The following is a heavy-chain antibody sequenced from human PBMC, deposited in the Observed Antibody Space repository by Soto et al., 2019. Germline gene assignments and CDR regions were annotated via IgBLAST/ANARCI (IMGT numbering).Heavy chain of an antibody. J-gene: IGHJ5*02. CDR3: ARDYWFDP. CDR2: ISYDGSNK. Sequence: GGSLRLSCAASGFTFRSYAMPWVRQAPGRGLEWVAVISYDGSNKYYADSVKGRFTISRDNSKNTLYLQMNSLRAEDTAVYYCARDYWFDPWGQGTLVTVSS. CDR1: GFTFRSYA. V-gene: IGHV3-30-3*01.